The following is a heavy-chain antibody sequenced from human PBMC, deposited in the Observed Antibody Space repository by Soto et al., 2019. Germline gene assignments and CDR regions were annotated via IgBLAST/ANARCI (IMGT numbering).Heavy chain of an antibody. V-gene: IGHV5-51*01. J-gene: IGHJ6*02. D-gene: IGHD2-2*01. CDR2: IYPGDSDT. CDR1: GYSFTSYW. Sequence: GESLKISWKGSGYSFTSYWIGWVRQLPGEGLEWMGIIYPGDSDTRYSPSFQGQVTISADKSISTAYLQWSSLKASDTAMYYCASLGYCSSTSCDYGMDGWGQGTTVTRLL. CDR3: ASLGYCSSTSCDYGMDG.